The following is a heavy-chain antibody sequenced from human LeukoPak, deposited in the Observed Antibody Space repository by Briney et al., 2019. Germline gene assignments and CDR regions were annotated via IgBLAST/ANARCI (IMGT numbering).Heavy chain of an antibody. V-gene: IGHV3-33*01. Sequence: GGSLRLSCAASGFTFSSYGMHWVRQAPGKGLEWVAVIWYDGSNKYYADSVKGRFTISRDNSKNTLYLQMSSLRAEDTAVYYCARDGLYCSSTSCYALYYYYYGMDVWGKGTTVTVSS. CDR3: ARDGLYCSSTSCYALYYYYYGMDV. D-gene: IGHD2-2*01. CDR1: GFTFSSYG. CDR2: IWYDGSNK. J-gene: IGHJ6*04.